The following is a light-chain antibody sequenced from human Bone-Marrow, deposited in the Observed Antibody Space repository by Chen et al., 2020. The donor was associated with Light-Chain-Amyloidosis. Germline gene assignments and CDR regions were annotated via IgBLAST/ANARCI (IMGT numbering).Light chain of an antibody. J-gene: IGLJ2*01. CDR1: DFPTKY. CDR2: RYT. CDR3: QSADSSGTYEVI. Sequence: SYELTQPPSVSVSPGQTATITCSGDDFPTKYAYWYQQKPGQAPVLVIHRYTERPSGISERFSGSSSGTTATLTISGVQAEDEADYHCQSADSSGTYEVIFGGGTKLTVL. V-gene: IGLV3-25*03.